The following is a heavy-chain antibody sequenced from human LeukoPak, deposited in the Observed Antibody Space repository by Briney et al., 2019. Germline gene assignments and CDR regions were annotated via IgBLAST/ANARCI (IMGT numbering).Heavy chain of an antibody. CDR2: IYYSGST. J-gene: IGHJ4*02. CDR3: ARAPYYDILTGGRAGLAGFDY. V-gene: IGHV4-59*01. CDR1: GGSISSYY. D-gene: IGHD3-9*01. Sequence: SETLSLTCTVSGGSISSYYWSWIRQPPGKGLEWIGYIYYSGSTNYNPSLKSRVTISVDTSKNQFSLKLSSVTAADTAVYYCARAPYYDILTGGRAGLAGFDYWGQGTLVTVSS.